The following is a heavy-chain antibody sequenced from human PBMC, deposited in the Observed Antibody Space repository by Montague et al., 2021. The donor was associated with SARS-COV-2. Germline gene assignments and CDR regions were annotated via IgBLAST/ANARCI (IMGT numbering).Heavy chain of an antibody. CDR3: VYRDYYYYYGMDV. CDR1: GGSFSGYY. V-gene: IGHV4-34*01. CDR2: IYHSGST. J-gene: IGHJ6*02. D-gene: IGHD5-12*01. Sequence: SETLSLTCAVYGGSFSGYYWSWIRQPPGEGLEWIGEIYHSGSTNYNPSLKSRVTISVDKSKNQFSLKLSSVTAADTAVYYCVYRDYYYYYGMDVWGQGTTVTVSS.